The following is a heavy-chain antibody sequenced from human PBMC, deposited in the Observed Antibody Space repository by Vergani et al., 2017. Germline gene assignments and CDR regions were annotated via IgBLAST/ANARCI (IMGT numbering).Heavy chain of an antibody. J-gene: IGHJ4*02. D-gene: IGHD3-9*01. Sequence: QVQVVQSGAEVKKSGASVKVSCKTSGYTFSNYYMHWVRQAPGQGLEWMGIINPSGGHTNYAQKFQGRVTMTRDTSTSTVYMELSSLRSEDTAIYYCARWDYGILTGYRYLGQGTLVTVS. CDR3: ARWDYGILTGYRY. CDR2: INPSGGHT. V-gene: IGHV1-46*03. CDR1: GYTFSNYY.